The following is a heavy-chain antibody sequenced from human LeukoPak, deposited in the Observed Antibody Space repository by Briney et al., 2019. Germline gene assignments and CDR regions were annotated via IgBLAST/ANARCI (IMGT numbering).Heavy chain of an antibody. CDR3: ARRSYSNYGNWYFDL. CDR1: GGSFSGYY. Sequence: PSETLSLTCAVYGGSFSGYYWSWIRQPPGKGLEWIGEINHSGSTNYNPSLKSRVTISVDTSKNQFSLKLSSVTAADTAGYYSARRSYSNYGNWYFDLWGRGTLVTVSS. D-gene: IGHD4-11*01. J-gene: IGHJ2*01. V-gene: IGHV4-34*01. CDR2: INHSGST.